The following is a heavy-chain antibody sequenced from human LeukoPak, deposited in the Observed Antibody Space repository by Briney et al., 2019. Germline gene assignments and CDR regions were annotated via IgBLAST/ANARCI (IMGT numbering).Heavy chain of an antibody. CDR2: IDYSGSP. CDR1: GASISSYY. J-gene: IGHJ4*02. Sequence: PSETLSLTCSVSGASISSYYWSWIRQPPGKGLEWIGYIDYSGSPNYNPSLKSRVTTSVDTSKNQFSLKLSSVTAADTAVYFCARHYPPDYTFDCWGRGTLVTVSS. D-gene: IGHD4-11*01. CDR3: ARHYPPDYTFDC. V-gene: IGHV4-59*08.